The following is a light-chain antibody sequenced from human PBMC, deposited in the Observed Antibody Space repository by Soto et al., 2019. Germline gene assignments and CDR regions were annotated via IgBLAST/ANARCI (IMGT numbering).Light chain of an antibody. Sequence: DIQVTQSPPTLSASVGDRVTITCRASQTISTWMAWYQQKPGKAPKLLIYAASSLQSGVPSRFSGSGSGTEFTLTISSLQPDDFATYYCQQYNSYSEAFGQGTKVDIK. J-gene: IGKJ1*01. CDR2: AAS. CDR3: QQYNSYSEA. CDR1: QTISTW. V-gene: IGKV1-5*01.